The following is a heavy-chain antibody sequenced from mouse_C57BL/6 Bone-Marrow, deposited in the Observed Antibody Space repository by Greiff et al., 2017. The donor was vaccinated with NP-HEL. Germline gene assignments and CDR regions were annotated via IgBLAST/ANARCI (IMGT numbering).Heavy chain of an antibody. D-gene: IGHD1-1*02. Sequence: VQLQQSGAELVRPGASVKLSCTASGFNIKDDYMHWVKQRPEQGLEWIGWIDPENGDTEYASKFQGKATITADTSSNTAYLQLSSLTSEDTAVYYCTTCYGDYWGQGTTLTVSS. J-gene: IGHJ2*01. V-gene: IGHV14-4*01. CDR2: IDPENGDT. CDR1: GFNIKDDY. CDR3: TTCYGDY.